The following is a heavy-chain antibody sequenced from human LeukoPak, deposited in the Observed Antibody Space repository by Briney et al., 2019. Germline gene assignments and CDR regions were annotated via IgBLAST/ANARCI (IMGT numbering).Heavy chain of an antibody. Sequence: GGSLRLSCAASGFTFSSYAMSWVRQAPRKGLEWVSAISVSGGNTYYADSVKGRFTISRDNSKNTLYLQMNSLRAEDTAVYYCAKAAGYSFAPSWGQGTLVTVSS. D-gene: IGHD6-13*01. CDR2: ISVSGGNT. CDR3: AKAAGYSFAPS. J-gene: IGHJ5*02. CDR1: GFTFSSYA. V-gene: IGHV3-23*01.